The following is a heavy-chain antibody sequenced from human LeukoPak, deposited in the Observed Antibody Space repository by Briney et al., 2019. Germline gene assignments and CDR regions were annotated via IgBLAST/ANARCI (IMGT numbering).Heavy chain of an antibody. CDR1: GGSISSSSYY. Sequence: SETLSLTCTVSGGSISSSSYYWGWIRQPPGKGLEWIGSIYYSGSTYYNPSLKSRVTISVDTSKNQFSLKLSSVTAADTAVYYCARVRRDIVATMVVYYFDYWGQGTLVTVSS. CDR3: ARVRRDIVATMVVYYFDY. D-gene: IGHD5-12*01. V-gene: IGHV4-39*07. CDR2: IYYSGST. J-gene: IGHJ4*02.